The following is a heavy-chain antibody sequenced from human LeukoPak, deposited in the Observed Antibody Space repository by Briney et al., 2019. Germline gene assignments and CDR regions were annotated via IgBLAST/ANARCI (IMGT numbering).Heavy chain of an antibody. CDR3: ARGAGEQLWFYFDY. D-gene: IGHD5-18*01. CDR2: IYHSGST. CDR1: GGSISSSNW. V-gene: IGHV4-4*02. J-gene: IGHJ4*02. Sequence: SGTLSLTCAVSGGSISSSNWWSWVRQPPGKGLEWIGEIYHSGSTNYSPSLKSRVTISVDKSKNQFSLKLSSVTAADTAVYYCARGAGEQLWFYFDYWGQGTLVTVSS.